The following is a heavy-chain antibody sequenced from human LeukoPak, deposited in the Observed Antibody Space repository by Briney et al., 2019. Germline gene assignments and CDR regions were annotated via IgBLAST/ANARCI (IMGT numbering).Heavy chain of an antibody. CDR1: GFTVSSNY. V-gene: IGHV3-53*01. D-gene: IGHD1-14*01. CDR2: IYSGGST. J-gene: IGHJ4*02. CDR3: ASGLPPGIIDC. Sequence: GGSLRLSCAASGFTVSSNYMTWVRQAPGKGLEWVSVIYSGGSTYYADSVKGRFTISRDNSKNTLYLQMNSLRAEDTAVYYCASGLPPGIIDCWGQGTLVTVSS.